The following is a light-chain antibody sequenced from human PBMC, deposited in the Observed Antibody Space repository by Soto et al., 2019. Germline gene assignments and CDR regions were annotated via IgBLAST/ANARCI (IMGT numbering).Light chain of an antibody. CDR1: QSVTSN. J-gene: IGKJ4*01. CDR3: QQYNNWPLT. CDR2: GAS. V-gene: IGKV3-15*01. Sequence: ETVMTQSPATLSVSPGERATLSCRASQSVTSNLAWYQQKPGQALRLLIYGASSRATSIPDRFSGSGFGTEFTLTISSLQSEDFAVYYCQQYNNWPLTFGGGTKVDIK.